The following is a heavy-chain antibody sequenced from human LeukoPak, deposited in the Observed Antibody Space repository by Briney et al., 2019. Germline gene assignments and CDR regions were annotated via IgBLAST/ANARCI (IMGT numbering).Heavy chain of an antibody. CDR2: IYYSGST. J-gene: IGHJ4*02. CDR3: ARGDYGDY. Sequence: SETLSLTCIVSGGSISSYYWSWIRQPPGKGLEWIGNIYYSGSTNYNPSLKSRVTISVDTSKNQFSLKLSSVTAADTAVYYCARGDYGDYWSQGTLVTVSS. V-gene: IGHV4-59*12. CDR1: GGSISSYY.